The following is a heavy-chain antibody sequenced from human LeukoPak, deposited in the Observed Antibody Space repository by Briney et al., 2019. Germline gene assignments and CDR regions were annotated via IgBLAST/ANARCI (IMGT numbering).Heavy chain of an antibody. Sequence: WASVKVSCKASGYTFTSYYMHWVRQAPGQGLEWMGWINPNSGGTNYAQKFQGRVTMTRDTSISTAYMELSRLRSDDTAVYYCARDPIYGDYEETSYYYYGMDVWGQGTTVTVSS. CDR1: GYTFTSYY. D-gene: IGHD4-17*01. V-gene: IGHV1-2*02. J-gene: IGHJ6*02. CDR2: INPNSGGT. CDR3: ARDPIYGDYEETSYYYYGMDV.